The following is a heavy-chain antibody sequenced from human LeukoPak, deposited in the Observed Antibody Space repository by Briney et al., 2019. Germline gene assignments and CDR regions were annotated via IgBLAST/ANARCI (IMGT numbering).Heavy chain of an antibody. V-gene: IGHV3-48*03. CDR1: GFTFSSYE. CDR3: AGAPSSFESSPDYYYYGMDV. CDR2: ISSSGSTI. D-gene: IGHD1-26*01. J-gene: IGHJ6*02. Sequence: PGGSLRLSCAASGFTFSSYEMNWVRQAPGKGLEWVSYISSSGSTIYYADSVKGRFTISRDNSKNTLYLQMNSLRAEDTAVYYCAGAPSSFESSPDYYYYGMDVWGQGTTVTVSS.